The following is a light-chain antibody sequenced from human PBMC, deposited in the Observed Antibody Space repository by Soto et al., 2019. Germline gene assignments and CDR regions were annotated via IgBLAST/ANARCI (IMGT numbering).Light chain of an antibody. CDR2: AAS. Sequence: DIQMTQSPSSLSASVGGRVTITCRASQTIRTYLNWYQQTPGRAPALLISAASTLQSGVPSRFSGSGSGTEFTLTISSLQPQDFATYYCQQSFTSPHTFGQGTKLDIK. CDR3: QQSFTSPHT. V-gene: IGKV1-39*01. J-gene: IGKJ2*01. CDR1: QTIRTY.